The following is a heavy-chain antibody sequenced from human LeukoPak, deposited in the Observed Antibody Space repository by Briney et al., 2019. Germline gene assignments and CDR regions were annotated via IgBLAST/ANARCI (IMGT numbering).Heavy chain of an antibody. V-gene: IGHV1-8*01. J-gene: IGHJ4*02. CDR2: MNPNSGNT. D-gene: IGHD6-19*01. CDR1: GYTFTSYD. CDR3: ARGLAVAGTVGAVDY. Sequence: ASVKVSCKASGYTFTSYDINWVRQATGQGSEWMGWMNPNSGNTGYAQKFQGRVTMIRNTSIRTSYMELSSLRSEDTAVYYCARGLAVAGTVGAVDYWGQGTLVTVS.